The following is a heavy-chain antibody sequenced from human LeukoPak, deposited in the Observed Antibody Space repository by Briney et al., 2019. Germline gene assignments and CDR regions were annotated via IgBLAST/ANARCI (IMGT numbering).Heavy chain of an antibody. CDR1: GFTFSSYG. J-gene: IGHJ4*02. V-gene: IGHV3-33*01. D-gene: IGHD3-10*01. Sequence: PGRSLRLSCAASGFTFSSYGMHWVRQAPGKGLEWVAVIWYDGSNKYYAESVKGRFTISRDSSKHTLYLQMNSLRAEDTAVYYCARDSGRGLMVDYWGQGTLVTVSS. CDR2: IWYDGSNK. CDR3: ARDSGRGLMVDY.